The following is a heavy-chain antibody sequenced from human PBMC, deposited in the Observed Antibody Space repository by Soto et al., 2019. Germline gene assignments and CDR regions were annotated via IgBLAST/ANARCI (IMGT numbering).Heavy chain of an antibody. V-gene: IGHV3-30*04. CDR1: GFTFSSYA. J-gene: IGHJ4*02. CDR3: ARQLERFFYF. CDR2: IAYDGRNK. Sequence: QVQLVESGGGVVQPGRSLRLSCAASGFTFSSYAMHWVRQAPGKGLEWVAVIAYDGRNKYYADSVKGRSTISRDNPNNTLYLQINSLRIEYTAVYYCARQLERFFYFWGQGTLVTVSS. D-gene: IGHD1-1*01.